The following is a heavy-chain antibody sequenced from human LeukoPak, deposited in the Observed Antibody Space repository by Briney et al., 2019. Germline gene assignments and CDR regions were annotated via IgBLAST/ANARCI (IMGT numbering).Heavy chain of an antibody. J-gene: IGHJ4*02. D-gene: IGHD3-10*01. V-gene: IGHV3-30*03. CDR3: AREAFYGSGSYFGYFDY. Sequence: GGSLRLSCAGSGFTFSNYAIHWVRQPPGRGLEWVALISHDGSSKSYADSVKGRFTISRDTSENTLSLVLSSLRLEDTAVYYCAREAFYGSGSYFGYFDYWGQGTLVTVSS. CDR2: ISHDGSSK. CDR1: GFTFSNYA.